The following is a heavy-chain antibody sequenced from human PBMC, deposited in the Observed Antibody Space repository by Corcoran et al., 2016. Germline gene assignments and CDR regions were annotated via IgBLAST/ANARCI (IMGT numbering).Heavy chain of an antibody. CDR2: ISYDGSNK. J-gene: IGHJ3*02. CDR3: AKNVWVYDAFYI. CDR1: GFTFSSYG. V-gene: IGHV3-30*18. Sequence: QVQLVESGGGVVQPGRSLRLSCAASGFTFSSYGMHWVRQAPGKGLEWVAVISYDGSNKYYADSVKGRFTISRDNSKNTLYLQMNSLRAEESAVYHCAKNVWVYDAFYIWGHGTMVTVYS. D-gene: IGHD1-1*01.